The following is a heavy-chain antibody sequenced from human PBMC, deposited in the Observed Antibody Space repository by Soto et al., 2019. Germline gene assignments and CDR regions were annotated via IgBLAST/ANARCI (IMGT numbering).Heavy chain of an antibody. CDR2: IRSDGSNK. CDR1: GFTFSTYT. D-gene: IGHD3-10*01. CDR3: ARDRGVHYFDY. Sequence: GGSLRLSCSASGFTFSTYTMNWVRLAPGKGLEWVAFIRSDGSNKYHADSVKGRFTISRDNSRNTLYLEMNSLRVEDTAVYYCARDRGVHYFDYWGQGTQVTVSS. J-gene: IGHJ4*02. V-gene: IGHV3-33*08.